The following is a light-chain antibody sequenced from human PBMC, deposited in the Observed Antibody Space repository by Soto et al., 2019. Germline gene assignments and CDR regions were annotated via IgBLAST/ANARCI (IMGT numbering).Light chain of an antibody. V-gene: IGKV3-20*01. Sequence: EVVLTQSPGTLSLSPGGRATLSCRASQSVSSSYLAWYQQKPGQPPRLLIYGASSRATGIPDRFSGSGSGTDFTLTISRLEPEDFAVYYCQQFGSSLWTFGQGTKVEIK. J-gene: IGKJ1*01. CDR2: GAS. CDR1: QSVSSSY. CDR3: QQFGSSLWT.